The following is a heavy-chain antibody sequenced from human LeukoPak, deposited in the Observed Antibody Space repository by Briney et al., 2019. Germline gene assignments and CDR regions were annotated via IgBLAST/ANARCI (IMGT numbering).Heavy chain of an antibody. V-gene: IGHV3-48*01. D-gene: IGHD4-17*01. CDR1: GFSFSDYS. Sequence: GGSLRLSCAASGFSFSDYSMNWVRQAPGKGLEWLSYIRGSSSSTVYADSVRGRFTISRDNSKNTVYLQMNSLRAEDSAIYYCARPYGDYYFDYWGQGTLVTVSS. J-gene: IGHJ4*02. CDR3: ARPYGDYYFDY. CDR2: IRGSSSST.